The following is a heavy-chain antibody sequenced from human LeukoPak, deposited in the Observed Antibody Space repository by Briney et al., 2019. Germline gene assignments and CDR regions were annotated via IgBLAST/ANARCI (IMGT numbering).Heavy chain of an antibody. J-gene: IGHJ4*02. CDR1: GYSFTSYW. D-gene: IGHD3-3*01. CDR3: ARRMSFGVVFNPSYDY. CDR2: IYPGDSDT. Sequence: GESLKISCKGSGYSFTSYWIGWVRQMPGKGLEWMGIIYPGDSDTRYSPSFQGQVTISADKSISTAYLQWTSLKASDTAMYYCARRMSFGVVFNPSYDYWGQGTLVTVSS. V-gene: IGHV5-51*01.